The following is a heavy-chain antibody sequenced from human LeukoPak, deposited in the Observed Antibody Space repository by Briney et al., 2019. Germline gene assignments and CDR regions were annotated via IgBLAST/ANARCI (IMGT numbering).Heavy chain of an antibody. CDR3: ARTGYWCSSTSCLYYFDY. CDR1: GGSISSCY. CDR2: IYYSGST. V-gene: IGHV4-59*01. D-gene: IGHD2-2*01. J-gene: IGHJ4*02. Sequence: SETLSLTCTVSGGSISSCYWSWIRQPPGKGLEWIGYIYYSGSTNYNPSLKSRVTISVDTSKNQFSLKLSSVTAADTAVYYCARTGYWCSSTSCLYYFDYWGQGTLVTVSS.